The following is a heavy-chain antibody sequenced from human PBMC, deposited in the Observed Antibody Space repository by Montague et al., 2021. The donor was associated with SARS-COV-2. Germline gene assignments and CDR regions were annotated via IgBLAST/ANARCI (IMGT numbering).Heavy chain of an antibody. CDR3: ARWDPQTLTVISLRGKSANDY. V-gene: IGHV4-34*01. D-gene: IGHD4-11*01. CDR2: INDRGVTNY. J-gene: IGHJ4*02. CDR1: GGSFSGFF. Sequence: SETLSLTCAVYGGSFSGFFWSWIRQPPGKGLEWIAEINDRGVTNYNYNPSLGSRVTISADTSKNQFSLKLRSVTAADTAVYYCARWDPQTLTVISLRGKSANDYWGQGTLVTVSS.